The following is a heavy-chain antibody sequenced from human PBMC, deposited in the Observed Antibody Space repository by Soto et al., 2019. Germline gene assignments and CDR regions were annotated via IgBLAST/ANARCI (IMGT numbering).Heavy chain of an antibody. CDR2: INPSGGS. D-gene: IGHD1-1*01. CDR1: GYTFTSYY. CDR3: ARDRIPPKGATGYWYVDL. Sequence: QVQLVQSGAEVKKPGASVKVSCKASGYTFTSYYMHWVRQAPGQGLEWMGIINPSGGSSYAQKFQGRVTMTRDTSTSTVYMELSSVTSEDTAVYYCARDRIPPKGATGYWYVDLWGRGTLVTVSS. V-gene: IGHV1-46*03. J-gene: IGHJ2*01.